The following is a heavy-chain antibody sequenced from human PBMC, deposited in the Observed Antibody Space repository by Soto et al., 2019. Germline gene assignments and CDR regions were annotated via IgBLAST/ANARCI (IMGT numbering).Heavy chain of an antibody. CDR1: GFTFSSYA. Sequence: EVQLLESGGGLVQPGGSLRLSCAASGFTFSSYAMSWVRQAPGKGLEWVSAISGSGGSTYYADSVKGRFTISRDNCKNTMYLQMNSLRDEDTAVYYCAKEYEYSSGWERIDYWGQGTLVTVSS. CDR3: AKEYEYSSGWERIDY. D-gene: IGHD6-19*01. CDR2: ISGSGGST. J-gene: IGHJ4*02. V-gene: IGHV3-23*01.